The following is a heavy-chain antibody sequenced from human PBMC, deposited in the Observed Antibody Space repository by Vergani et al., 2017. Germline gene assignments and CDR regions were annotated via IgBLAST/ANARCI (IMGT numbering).Heavy chain of an antibody. J-gene: IGHJ4*02. Sequence: QVQLVESGGGVVQPGRSLRLSCAASGFTFSSYGMHWVRQAPGKGREWVAVIWYDGSNKYYADSVKGRFTISRDNSKNTLYLQMNSLRAEDTAVYYCARDRQQLVRLPTYYFDYWGQGTLVTVSS. V-gene: IGHV3-33*01. CDR3: ARDRQQLVRLPTYYFDY. CDR2: IWYDGSNK. CDR1: GFTFSSYG. D-gene: IGHD6-13*01.